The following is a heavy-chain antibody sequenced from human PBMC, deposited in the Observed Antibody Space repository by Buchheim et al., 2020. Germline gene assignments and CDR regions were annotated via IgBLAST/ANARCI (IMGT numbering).Heavy chain of an antibody. Sequence: QVHLVESGGGLVQPGDSLRLSCGASGFTFSNYGIHWLRKVLGKGLEWVAAIADDGGAKVYADSVKGRFTLSRDNSKNMVYLQMNSLRPDDSALYFCAKEGRFTEWYYDYWGQGTL. D-gene: IGHD3-3*01. CDR1: GFTFSNYG. CDR2: IADDGGAK. J-gene: IGHJ4*02. V-gene: IGHV3-30*18. CDR3: AKEGRFTEWYYDY.